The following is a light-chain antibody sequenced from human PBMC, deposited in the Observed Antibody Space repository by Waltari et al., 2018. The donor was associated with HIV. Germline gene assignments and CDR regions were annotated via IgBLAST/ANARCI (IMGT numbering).Light chain of an antibody. Sequence: QSALTQPPSASGSPGQSVTISCTGTSSDVGGSKYVSWYQQHPGKAPKLMIYEVNKRPAGVPDRFSGSKSANTASLTVSGLQADDEADYYCYSYAGSNNWVFGGGTKLTVL. CDR1: SSDVGGSKY. CDR3: YSYAGSNNWV. CDR2: EVN. J-gene: IGLJ3*02. V-gene: IGLV2-8*01.